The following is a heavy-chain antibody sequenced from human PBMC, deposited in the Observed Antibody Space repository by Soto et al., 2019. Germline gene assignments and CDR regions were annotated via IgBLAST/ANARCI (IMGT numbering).Heavy chain of an antibody. CDR3: AREYCSSTSCPKNWFDP. D-gene: IGHD2-2*01. V-gene: IGHV1-46*03. CDR2: INPSGGST. CDR1: GYTFTSYY. J-gene: IGHJ5*02. Sequence: ASVKVSCKASGYTFTSYYMHWVRQAPGQGLEWMGIINPSGGSTSYAQKFQGRVTMTRDTSTSTVYMELSSLRSEDTAVYYCAREYCSSTSCPKNWFDPWGQGTLVTVS.